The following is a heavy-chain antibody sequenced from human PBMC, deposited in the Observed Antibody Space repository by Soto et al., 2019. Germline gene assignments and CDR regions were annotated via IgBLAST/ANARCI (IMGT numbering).Heavy chain of an antibody. Sequence: PSETLSLTCTVSNDSIRSGTYYWAWIRQPPGRGLEWIGSLSYLGTTDYNPSLKSRVTISVDTSKNQFSLKLSSVTAADTAVYYCARTPSYGTPYCDYWGQGTLVTVSS. CDR2: LSYLGTT. CDR1: NDSIRSGTYY. CDR3: ARTPSYGTPYCDY. V-gene: IGHV4-39*07. J-gene: IGHJ4*02. D-gene: IGHD4-17*01.